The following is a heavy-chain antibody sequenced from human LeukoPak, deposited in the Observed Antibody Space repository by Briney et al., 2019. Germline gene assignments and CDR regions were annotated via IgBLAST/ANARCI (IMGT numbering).Heavy chain of an antibody. J-gene: IGHJ4*02. D-gene: IGHD6-19*01. CDR1: GGSISSYY. CDR3: ARGGASGWYEY. CDR2: IYYSGST. V-gene: IGHV4-59*08. Sequence: SSETLSLTCTVSGGSISSYYWSWIRQPPGKGLEWIGYIYYSGSTNYNPSLKSRVTISVDTSKNQFSLKLSSVTAADTAVYYCARGGASGWYEYWGQGTLVTVSS.